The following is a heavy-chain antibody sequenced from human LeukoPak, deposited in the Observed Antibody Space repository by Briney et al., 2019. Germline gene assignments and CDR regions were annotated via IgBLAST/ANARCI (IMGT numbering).Heavy chain of an antibody. CDR2: ISYDGSNK. V-gene: IGHV3-30*04. CDR1: GFTFSSYA. CDR3: ARARFGELGVPDFDY. D-gene: IGHD3-10*01. J-gene: IGHJ4*02. Sequence: QPGRSLRLSCAASGFTFSSYAMHWVRQAPGKGLEWVAVISYDGSNKYYADSVKGRFTISRDKSKNMLYVQMNSLRAEDTAVYYCARARFGELGVPDFDYWGQGTLVTVSS.